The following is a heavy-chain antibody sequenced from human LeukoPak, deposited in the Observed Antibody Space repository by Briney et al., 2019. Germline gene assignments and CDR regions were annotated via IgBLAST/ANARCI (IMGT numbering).Heavy chain of an antibody. J-gene: IGHJ4*02. CDR3: ASRGGNSPRGSPIDY. CDR2: IKQDGSQR. D-gene: IGHD4-23*01. Sequence: GGSLRLSCTASGFTFSDYWMTWVRQAPGKGPEWVANIKQDGSQRYYVDSVRGRFTISRDNAKNSIFLQMNGLRAEETAVYYWASRGGNSPRGSPIDYWGQGTLVTVSS. V-gene: IGHV3-7*01. CDR1: GFTFSDYW.